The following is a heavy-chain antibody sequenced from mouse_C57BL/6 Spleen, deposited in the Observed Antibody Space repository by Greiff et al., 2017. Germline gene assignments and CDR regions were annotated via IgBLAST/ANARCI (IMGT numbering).Heavy chain of an antibody. CDR3: ARPYYDYSFAY. CDR2: IYPSDSET. D-gene: IGHD2-4*01. Sequence: QVQLQQSGAELVRPGSSVKLSCKASGYTFTSYWMDWVKQRPGQGLEWIGNIYPSDSETHYNQKFKDKATLTVDKSSSTAYMQLSSLTSEDSAVYYCARPYYDYSFAYWGQGTLVTVSA. V-gene: IGHV1-61*01. CDR1: GYTFTSYW. J-gene: IGHJ3*01.